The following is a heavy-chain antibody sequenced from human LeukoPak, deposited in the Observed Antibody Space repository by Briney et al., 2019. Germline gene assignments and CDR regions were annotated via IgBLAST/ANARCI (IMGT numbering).Heavy chain of an antibody. V-gene: IGHV3-30*02. CDR1: GFTFSTYG. D-gene: IGHD1-26*01. J-gene: IGHJ4*02. CDR2: IKYDGSNK. Sequence: PGGSLRLSCAASGFTFSTYGMHWVRQAPGKGLEWVAFIKYDGSNKYYADSVKGRFTISRDNSKNTLYLQMNSLRAEDTAVYYCAKKRGGSYPGVIDYWGQGTLVTVSS. CDR3: AKKRGGSYPGVIDY.